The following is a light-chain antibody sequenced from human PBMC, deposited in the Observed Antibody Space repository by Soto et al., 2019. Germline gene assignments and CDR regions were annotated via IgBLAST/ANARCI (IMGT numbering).Light chain of an antibody. CDR1: QSVSSSY. V-gene: IGKV3-20*01. CDR2: GAS. Sequence: EIVLTQSPGTLSLSPGERATLSCRSSQSVSSSYLAWYQQKPGQAPSLLIYGASSRATGIPDRFSGSGSVTDFTLTSSILEPEDSAVYYCQQYGSSPPLTFGGGTKVEIK. J-gene: IGKJ4*01. CDR3: QQYGSSPPLT.